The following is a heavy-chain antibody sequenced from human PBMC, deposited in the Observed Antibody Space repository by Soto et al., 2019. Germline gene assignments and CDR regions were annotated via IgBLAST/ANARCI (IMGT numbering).Heavy chain of an antibody. CDR1: GFTFSGYW. D-gene: IGHD1-26*01. Sequence: EVQLVESGGGLVQPGGSLRLSCAASGFTFSGYWMHWVRQVPGKGLVWVSRIKGDGSSTSYADSVEGRFTISRDNAKNTLYLQMNTLRAADTAGYSCARDPFGATTYWGQGTLVTVSA. CDR2: IKGDGSST. J-gene: IGHJ1*01. V-gene: IGHV3-74*01. CDR3: ARDPFGATTY.